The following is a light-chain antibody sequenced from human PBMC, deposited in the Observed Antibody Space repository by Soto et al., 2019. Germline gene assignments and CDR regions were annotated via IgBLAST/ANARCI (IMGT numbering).Light chain of an antibody. Sequence: VMTQSPGTLPLSPGDTATLSCRASQSLCSDLAWYQQKPGQAPRLLIFAASARPTGIPARISGSGSGTEFTLTISSLRSEDFAVYFCQQYYNWPPWTFGQGTKVDIK. J-gene: IGKJ1*01. CDR2: AAS. V-gene: IGKV3-15*01. CDR1: QSLCSD. CDR3: QQYYNWPPWT.